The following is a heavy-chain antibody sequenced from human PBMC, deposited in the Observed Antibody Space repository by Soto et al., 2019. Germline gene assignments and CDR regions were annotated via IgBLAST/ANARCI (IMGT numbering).Heavy chain of an antibody. D-gene: IGHD6-13*01. Sequence: QVQLVESGGGLVKPGGSLRLSCAASGFTFSDYYMSWLRQAPGKGLEWLSHTSMTGGIIKYADSVKGRFTISRDNAKNSLYLQMDSLRAEDTAVYYCARGGSRRPFDLWGRGTLVTVSS. CDR2: TSMTGGII. CDR1: GFTFSDYY. J-gene: IGHJ2*01. CDR3: ARGGSRRPFDL. V-gene: IGHV3-11*01.